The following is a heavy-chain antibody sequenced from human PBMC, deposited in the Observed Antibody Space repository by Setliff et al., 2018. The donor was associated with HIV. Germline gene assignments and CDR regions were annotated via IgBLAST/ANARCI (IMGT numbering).Heavy chain of an antibody. CDR3: AKDPPGFSHFLDY. V-gene: IGHV3-30*12. CDR1: GYRFIDYY. CDR2: ISSDGSDK. Sequence: SCKASGYRFIDYYMHWVRQAPGKGLEWVAIISSDGSDKNYADSVKGRFTISRDNSADTVYLQMTGLRVEDTAVYFCAKDPPGFSHFLDYWGQGAVVTVPQ. J-gene: IGHJ4*02.